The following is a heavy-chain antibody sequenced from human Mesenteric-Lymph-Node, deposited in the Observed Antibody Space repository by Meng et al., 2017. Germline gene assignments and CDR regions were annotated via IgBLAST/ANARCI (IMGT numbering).Heavy chain of an antibody. CDR2: ISWNSGTI. Sequence: GGSLRLSCAASGFSFDDYAMHGFRQAPGKGLEWVSGISWNSGTIGYADSVKGRFTISRDTAKNSLYLQMNSLRVEDTAFYYCAKDIEEIPQGPVDYWGQGTLVTVSS. D-gene: IGHD2-2*02. V-gene: IGHV3-9*01. J-gene: IGHJ4*02. CDR1: GFSFDDYA. CDR3: AKDIEEIPQGPVDY.